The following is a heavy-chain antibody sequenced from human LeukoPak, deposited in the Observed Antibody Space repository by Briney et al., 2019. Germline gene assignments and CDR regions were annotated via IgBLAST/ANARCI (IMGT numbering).Heavy chain of an antibody. V-gene: IGHV1-18*01. Sequence: GASVKVSCKASGYTFTSYGISWVRQAPGQGLEWMGWISVYNGNTNYAQKLQGRVTMTTDTSTSTPYMNLRSLGSDDTAVYYCARLEFAGTHYFDYWGQGTLVTVSS. CDR3: ARLEFAGTHYFDY. J-gene: IGHJ4*02. CDR2: ISVYNGNT. CDR1: GYTFTSYG. D-gene: IGHD1-1*01.